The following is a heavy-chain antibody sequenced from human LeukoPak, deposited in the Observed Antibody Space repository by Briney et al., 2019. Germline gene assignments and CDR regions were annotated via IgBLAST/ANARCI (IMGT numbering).Heavy chain of an antibody. J-gene: IGHJ4*02. CDR1: GFTFSSYG. CDR2: IWYDGSNK. D-gene: IGHD2-2*01. Sequence: GGSLRLSCAASGFTFSSYGMHWVRQAPGKGLEWVAVIWYDGSNKYYADSVKGRFTTSRDNSKNTLYLQMNSLRAEDTAVYYCARGSSTSSVWGQGTLVTVSS. V-gene: IGHV3-33*01. CDR3: ARGSSTSSV.